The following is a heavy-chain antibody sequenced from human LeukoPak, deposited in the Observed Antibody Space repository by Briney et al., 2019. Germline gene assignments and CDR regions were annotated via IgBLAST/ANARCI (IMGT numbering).Heavy chain of an antibody. D-gene: IGHD3-16*02. CDR3: TTPWCYDYVWGSYPL. CDR2: IRSKAYGGTT. CDR1: GFTFGDYA. V-gene: IGHV3-49*04. Sequence: PGGSLRLSCTASGFTFGDYAMSWVRQAPGKGLEWVGFIRSKAYGGTTEYAASVKGRFTISRDDSKSIAYLQMNSLKTEDTAVYYCTTPWCYDYVWGSYPLWGQGTLVTVSS. J-gene: IGHJ4*02.